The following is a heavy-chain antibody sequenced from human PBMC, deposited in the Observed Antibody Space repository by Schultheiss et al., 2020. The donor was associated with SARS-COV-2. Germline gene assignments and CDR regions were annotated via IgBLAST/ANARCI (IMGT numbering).Heavy chain of an antibody. D-gene: IGHD3-3*01. CDR2: IKSKTDGGTT. CDR1: GFTFSSYW. Sequence: GGSLRLSCAASGFTFSSYWMSWVRQAPGKGLEWVGRIKSKTDGGTTDYAAPVKGRFSISRDDSKNTLYLQMNSLKTEDTAVYYCTTSPDYDFWSGCNDYWGQGTLVTVSS. J-gene: IGHJ4*02. CDR3: TTSPDYDFWSGCNDY. V-gene: IGHV3-15*01.